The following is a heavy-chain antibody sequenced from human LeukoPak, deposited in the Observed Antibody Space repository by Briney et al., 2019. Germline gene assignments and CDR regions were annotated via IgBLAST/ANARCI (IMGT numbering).Heavy chain of an antibody. CDR3: ARRRDGTFDY. CDR1: GGSLSSGTYC. CDR2: ICYSGST. D-gene: IGHD2-21*02. V-gene: IGHV4-39*01. Sequence: PSETLSLTCTVSGGSLSSGTYCWGWLRQPPGKGLEWIGDICYSGSTYYNPPLKSRVTISVDTSKNQFSLNVNSVTAADTALYYCARRRDGTFDYWGQGTLVTV. J-gene: IGHJ4*02.